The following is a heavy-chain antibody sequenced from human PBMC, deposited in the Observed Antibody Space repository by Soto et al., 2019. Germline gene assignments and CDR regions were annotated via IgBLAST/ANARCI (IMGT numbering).Heavy chain of an antibody. D-gene: IGHD2-15*01. Sequence: EVQLLESGGGLVQPGGSLRLSCAASGFTFSSYAMSWVRQAPGMGMEWVAAISGSGGSTYYADSVKGRFTISRENSKNTLYLQMNSLRAEDAAVYYCAKDLVGSNADYYDYWGQRTVVTVSS. CDR3: AKDLVGSNADYYDY. CDR2: ISGSGGST. J-gene: IGHJ4*02. V-gene: IGHV3-23*01. CDR1: GFTFSSYA.